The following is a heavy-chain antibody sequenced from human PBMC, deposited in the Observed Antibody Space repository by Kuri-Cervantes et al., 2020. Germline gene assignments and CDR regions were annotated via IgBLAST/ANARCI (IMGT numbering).Heavy chain of an antibody. V-gene: IGHV3-30*13. CDR3: ARARDGYNYDYFDY. D-gene: IGHD5-24*01. Sequence: GGSLRLSCAASGFTFTSYSMNWVRQAPGKGLDWVTVTSNDGSKTYYADSVKGRFTISRDNSKNRLYLRMNSLRAEDTAVYYCARARDGYNYDYFDYWGQGTLVTVSS. J-gene: IGHJ4*02. CDR1: GFTFTSYS. CDR2: TSNDGSKT.